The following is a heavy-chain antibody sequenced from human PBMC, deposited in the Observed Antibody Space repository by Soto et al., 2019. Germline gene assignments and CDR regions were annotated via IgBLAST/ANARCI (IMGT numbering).Heavy chain of an antibody. D-gene: IGHD4-17*01. CDR3: ARGRLTTVVTNWGRYYYYYGMDV. CDR1: GGSFSGYY. J-gene: IGHJ6*02. Sequence: QVQLQQWGAGLLKPSETLSLTCAVYGGSFSGYYWSWIRQPPGKGLEWIGEINNSGSTNYNPSLKSRVTISVDTSKNQFSLKLSSVTAADTAVYYCARGRLTTVVTNWGRYYYYYGMDVWGQGTTVTVSS. V-gene: IGHV4-34*01. CDR2: INNSGST.